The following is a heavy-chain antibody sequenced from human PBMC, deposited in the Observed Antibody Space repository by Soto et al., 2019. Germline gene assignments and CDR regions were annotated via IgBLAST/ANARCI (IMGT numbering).Heavy chain of an antibody. J-gene: IGHJ4*02. V-gene: IGHV3-74*01. D-gene: IGHD2-8*01. Sequence: GWSLRLSCATSGFTFSSYPIHLVRQAPGKGPVWVSRITEDGSGTTYADSVKGRFTVTRDNAKNTMYLQMSGLGAEDTAVYHCVRGTNGWRGMEYWGKGTLVTVSS. CDR1: GFTFSSYP. CDR2: ITEDGSGT. CDR3: VRGTNGWRGMEY.